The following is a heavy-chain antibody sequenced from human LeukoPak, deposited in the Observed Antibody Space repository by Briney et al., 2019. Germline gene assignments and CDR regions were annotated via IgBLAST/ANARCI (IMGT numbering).Heavy chain of an antibody. Sequence: TGGSLRLSCAASGFTFSSYSMNWVRQAPGKGLEWVSDISSSSSTIYYADSVKGRFTISRDNSKNTLYLQMNGLRAEDTAVYYCARDRRGYCRSTSCPNDALDIWGQGTMVTVSS. D-gene: IGHD2-2*01. CDR1: GFTFSSYS. CDR2: ISSSSSTI. J-gene: IGHJ3*02. CDR3: ARDRRGYCRSTSCPNDALDI. V-gene: IGHV3-48*01.